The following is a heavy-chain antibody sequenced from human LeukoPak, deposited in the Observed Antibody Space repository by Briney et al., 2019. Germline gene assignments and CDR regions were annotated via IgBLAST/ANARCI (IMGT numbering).Heavy chain of an antibody. J-gene: IGHJ4*02. Sequence: GGSLRLFCAASGFTFSSYSMNWVRQAPGKGLEWVPSISSSSSYIYYADSVKGRFTISRDNAKNSLYLQMNSLRAEDTAVYYCARDLGEVTASIDYWGQGTLVTVSS. CDR2: ISSSSSYI. CDR3: ARDLGEVTASIDY. CDR1: GFTFSSYS. D-gene: IGHD2-21*02. V-gene: IGHV3-21*01.